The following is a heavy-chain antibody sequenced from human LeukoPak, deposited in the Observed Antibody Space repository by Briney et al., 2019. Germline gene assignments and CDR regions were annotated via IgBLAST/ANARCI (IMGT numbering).Heavy chain of an antibody. V-gene: IGHV4-34*01. J-gene: IGHJ4*02. Sequence: SETLSLTCAVYGGSFSGYYWSWIRQPPGKGLEWIGEINHSGSTNYNPSLKSRVTISVDTSKNQFSLKLSSVTAADTAVYYCARGVLGLIAYWGQGTLVTVSS. CDR1: GGSFSGYY. CDR3: ARGVLGLIAY. D-gene: IGHD3-10*01. CDR2: INHSGST.